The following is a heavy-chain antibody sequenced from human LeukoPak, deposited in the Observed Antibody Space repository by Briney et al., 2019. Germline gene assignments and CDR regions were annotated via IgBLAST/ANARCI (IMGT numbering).Heavy chain of an antibody. V-gene: IGHV1-18*01. CDR3: ARDHIVVVPAKDMDV. J-gene: IGHJ6*02. CDR1: GYTFTSYD. CDR2: VSPNSANT. Sequence: ASVKVSCKASGYTFTSYDVNWVRQATGQGLEWMGWVSPNSANTAYAQKLQGRVTMTTDTSTSTAYMELRSLRSDDTAVYYCARDHIVVVPAKDMDVWGQGTTVTVSS. D-gene: IGHD2-2*01.